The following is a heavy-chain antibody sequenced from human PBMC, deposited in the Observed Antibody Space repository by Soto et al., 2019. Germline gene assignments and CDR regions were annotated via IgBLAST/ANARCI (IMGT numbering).Heavy chain of an antibody. CDR1: GFTFSSYA. V-gene: IGHV3-30-3*02. CDR3: ANDYSNYPFDY. D-gene: IGHD4-4*01. J-gene: IGHJ4*02. Sequence: GGSLRLSCAASGFTFSSYAMHWVRQAPGKGLEWVAVISYDGSNKYYADSVKGRFTISRDNSKNTLYLQMNSLRAEDTAVYYCANDYSNYPFDYWGQGTLVTVSS. CDR2: ISYDGSNK.